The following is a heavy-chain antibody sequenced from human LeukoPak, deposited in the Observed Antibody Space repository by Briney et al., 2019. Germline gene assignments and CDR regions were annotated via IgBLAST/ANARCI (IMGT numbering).Heavy chain of an antibody. CDR2: IYHSGST. D-gene: IGHD1-1*01. J-gene: IGHJ4*02. CDR3: PRSHNSYYFDY. CDR1: GGSFSAYY. Sequence: SETLSLTCADYGGSFSAYYWSWIRQPPGKGLEWIWYIYHSGSTYYNPSLKSRVTISVDRSKNQFSLKLSSVTAADTAVYYCPRSHNSYYFDYWGQGTLVTVSS. V-gene: IGHV4-34*01.